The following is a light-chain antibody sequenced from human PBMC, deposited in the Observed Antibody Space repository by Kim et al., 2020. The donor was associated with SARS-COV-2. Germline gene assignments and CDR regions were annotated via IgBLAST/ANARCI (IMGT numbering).Light chain of an antibody. J-gene: IGLJ1*01. Sequence: RRVTISCTGSRSNIGSPYDVHWYQHLPGTAPQLLIYANTNRPSGVPDRFSGSKSGTSASLAITGLQAEDEADYYCQSYDSSLNAYVFGTGTKVT. CDR2: ANT. CDR3: QSYDSSLNAYV. CDR1: RSNIGSPYD. V-gene: IGLV1-40*01.